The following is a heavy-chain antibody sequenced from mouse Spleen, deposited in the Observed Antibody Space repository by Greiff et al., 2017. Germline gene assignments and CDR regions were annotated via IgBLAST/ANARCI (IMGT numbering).Heavy chain of an antibody. Sequence: VQLQESGAELARPGASVKLSCKASGYTFTSYGISWVKQRTGQGLEWIGEIYPRSGNTYYNEKFKGKATLTADKSSSTAYMELRSLTSEDSAVYFCARRLGDYDPYWGQGTLVTVSA. V-gene: IGHV1-81*01. CDR3: ARRLGDYDPY. D-gene: IGHD2-4*01. CDR2: IYPRSGNT. CDR1: GYTFTSYG. J-gene: IGHJ3*01.